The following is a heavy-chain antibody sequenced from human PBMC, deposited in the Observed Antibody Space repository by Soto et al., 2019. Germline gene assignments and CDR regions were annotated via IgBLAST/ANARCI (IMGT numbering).Heavy chain of an antibody. CDR3: ATEILRAAGGRTFRGFDI. J-gene: IGHJ3*02. Sequence: SETLSLTCTVSGGSMSGSTCYWGWIRQPPGKGLEWLGSIYKSGSTSNNSSLKSRVTISVDTSKNQFSLKLSSVTAADTAVYYCATEILRAAGGRTFRGFDIWGQGTMVTVSS. CDR1: GGSMSGSTCY. V-gene: IGHV4-39*01. D-gene: IGHD6-13*01. CDR2: IYKSGST.